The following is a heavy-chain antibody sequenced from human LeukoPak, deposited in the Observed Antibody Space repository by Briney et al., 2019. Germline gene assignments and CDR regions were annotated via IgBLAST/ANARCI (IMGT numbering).Heavy chain of an antibody. CDR1: GGSINSSDHY. V-gene: IGHV4-39*01. J-gene: IGHJ3*02. CDR3: ARHRLEGDTFDI. D-gene: IGHD3-3*01. Sequence: SETLSLTCTVSGGSINSSDHYWAWIRQPPGKGLEWIGSKYYSGDTCYSPSLKSRVTISVDTSRNKFALKLNSVTAADTAVNFCARHRLEGDTFDIWGQGTKVTVSS. CDR2: KYYSGDT.